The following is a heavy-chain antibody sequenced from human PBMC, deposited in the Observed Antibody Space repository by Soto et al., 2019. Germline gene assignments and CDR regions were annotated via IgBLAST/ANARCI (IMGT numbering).Heavy chain of an antibody. CDR1: GDTFSTFA. J-gene: IGHJ6*02. CDR3: ARSPGITGTRASQYAMHV. Sequence: SVKVSCKASGDTFSTFAISWVRQAPGQGLEWMGGIIPIFGTPDYAQHFPGRVTISADESTKTAYLELSSLRPEDTAVYYCARSPGITGTRASQYAMHVWGQGTKVTVSS. CDR2: IIPIFGTP. D-gene: IGHD1-20*01. V-gene: IGHV1-69*13.